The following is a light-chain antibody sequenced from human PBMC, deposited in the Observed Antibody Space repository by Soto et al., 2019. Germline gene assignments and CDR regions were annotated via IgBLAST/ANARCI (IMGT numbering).Light chain of an antibody. J-gene: IGLJ2*01. CDR1: SSNIGAGYD. CDR2: GNS. V-gene: IGLV1-40*01. CDR3: QSYVSSLSGAI. Sequence: QSALTQPPSVSGAPGQRVTISCTGSSSNIGAGYDVHWYQQLPGTAPKLLIYGNSNRPSGVPDRFSGSKSGTSASLAITGLQAEDEAAYYCQSYVSSLSGAIFGGGTKVTVL.